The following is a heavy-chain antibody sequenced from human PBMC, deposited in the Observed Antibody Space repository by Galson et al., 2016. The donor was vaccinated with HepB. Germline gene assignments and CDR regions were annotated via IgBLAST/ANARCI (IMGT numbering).Heavy chain of an antibody. CDR2: ITGSGATT. CDR3: GKHGGFDY. J-gene: IGHJ4*02. V-gene: IGHV3-23*01. D-gene: IGHD3-16*01. CDR1: GFSFSISG. Sequence: SLRLSCAASGFSFSISGMSWVRQTPGRGLEWVSGITGSGATTHYADSVKGRVIISRDNSKNTLYLFMNNLRAGDTAVYYCGKHGGFDYWGQGALVTVSS.